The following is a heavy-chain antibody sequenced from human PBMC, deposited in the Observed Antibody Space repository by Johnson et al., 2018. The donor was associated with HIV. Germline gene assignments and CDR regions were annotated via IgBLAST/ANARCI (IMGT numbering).Heavy chain of an antibody. Sequence: VQLVESGGGVVRPGGSLGLSCAASGFTFSSNYMSWVRQAPGKGLEWVSIIYSGGSTYYEDSVKGRLSIARDTSKNMLYLQLNSLGPEDTAVYYCTGGSFTDDAFDIWGQGTMVIVSS. CDR2: IYSGGST. D-gene: IGHD1-26*01. J-gene: IGHJ3*02. CDR1: GFTFSSNY. CDR3: TGGSFTDDAFDI. V-gene: IGHV3-66*01.